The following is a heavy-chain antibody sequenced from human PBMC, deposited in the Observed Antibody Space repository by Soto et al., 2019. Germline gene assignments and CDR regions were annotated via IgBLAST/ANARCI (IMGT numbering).Heavy chain of an antibody. D-gene: IGHD1-20*01. CDR3: TTDLYNWPDVAYYYYGMDV. J-gene: IGHJ6*02. Sequence: GGSLRLSCAASGFTFSNAWMNWVRQAPGKGLEWVGRIKSKTDGGTTDYAAPVKGRFTISRDDSKNTLYLQMNSLKTEDTAVYYCTTDLYNWPDVAYYYYGMDVWGQGTTVTVSS. CDR1: GFTFSNAW. V-gene: IGHV3-15*07. CDR2: IKSKTDGGTT.